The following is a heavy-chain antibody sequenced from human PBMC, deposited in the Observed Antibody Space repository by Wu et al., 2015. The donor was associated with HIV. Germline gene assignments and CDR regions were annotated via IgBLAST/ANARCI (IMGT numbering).Heavy chain of an antibody. CDR2: INPNSGGT. J-gene: IGHJ5*02. Sequence: QVQLVQSGAEVKKPGASVKVSCKASGYSFTGNYIHWVRQAPGQGLEWMGWINPNSGGTNYAQKFQGRVTMTRDTSISTVYMEVNRLRSDDTAVYYCARDRDTAMVTGGNWFDPWGQGTLVTVSS. D-gene: IGHD5-18*01. CDR1: GYSFTGNY. V-gene: IGHV1-2*02. CDR3: ARDRDTAMVTGGNWFDP.